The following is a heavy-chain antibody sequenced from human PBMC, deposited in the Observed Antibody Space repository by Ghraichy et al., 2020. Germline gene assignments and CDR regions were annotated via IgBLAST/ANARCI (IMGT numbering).Heavy chain of an antibody. V-gene: IGHV3-23*01. D-gene: IGHD3-10*01. CDR2: ISGSGGST. CDR1: GFTFSSYA. Sequence: LTCAASGFTFSSYAMSWVRQAPGKGLEWVSAISGSGGSTYYADSVKGRFTISRDNSKNTLYLQMNSLRAEDTAVYYCAKDPQNDYYGSGSPLRVIAFDIWGQGTMVTVSS. J-gene: IGHJ3*02. CDR3: AKDPQNDYYGSGSPLRVIAFDI.